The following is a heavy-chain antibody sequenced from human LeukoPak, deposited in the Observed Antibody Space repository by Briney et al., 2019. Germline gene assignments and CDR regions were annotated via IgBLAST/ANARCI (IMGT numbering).Heavy chain of an antibody. CDR3: AGLVGRYSSGLYYYYFDY. D-gene: IGHD3-22*01. J-gene: IGHJ4*02. V-gene: IGHV4-4*02. CDR1: SDSINSLDL. Sequence: SETLSLTCTVSSDSINSLDLWSWVRQPPGKGLEWIGEMYLSGTTHSNPSVKSRVTISIDKSKNQFFLNLSSVTAADTAVYYCAGLVGRYSSGLYYYYFDYWGQGTLVTVSS. CDR2: MYLSGTT.